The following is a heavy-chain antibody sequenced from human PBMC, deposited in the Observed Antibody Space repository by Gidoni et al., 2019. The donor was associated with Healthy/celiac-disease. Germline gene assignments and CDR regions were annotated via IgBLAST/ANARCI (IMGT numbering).Heavy chain of an antibody. V-gene: IGHV1-46*01. J-gene: IGHJ4*02. D-gene: IGHD3-10*01. CDR1: GYTFTSYY. CDR2: INPSGGST. CDR3: ARVLVRGVVFDY. Sequence: QVQLVQSGAEVKKPGASVKASCKASGYTFTSYYMHWVRQAPGQGLEWMGIINPSGGSTSYAQKFQGRVTMTRDTSTSTVYMELSSLRSEDTAVYYCARVLVRGVVFDYWGQGTLVTVSS.